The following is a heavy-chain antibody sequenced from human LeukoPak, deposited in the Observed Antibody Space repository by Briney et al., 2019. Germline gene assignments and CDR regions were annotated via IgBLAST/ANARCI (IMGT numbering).Heavy chain of an antibody. CDR2: FDPEDGET. J-gene: IGHJ3*02. Sequence: ASVKVSCKVSGYTLTELSMHWVRQAPGKGLEWMGGFDPEDGETIYAQKFQGRVTMTEDTSTDTAYMELSSLRSEDTAVYYCARAIYTAMADAFDIWGQGTMVTVSS. V-gene: IGHV1-24*01. CDR3: ARAIYTAMADAFDI. CDR1: GYTLTELS. D-gene: IGHD5-18*01.